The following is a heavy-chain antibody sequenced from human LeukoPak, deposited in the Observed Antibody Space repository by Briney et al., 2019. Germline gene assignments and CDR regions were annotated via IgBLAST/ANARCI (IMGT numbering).Heavy chain of an antibody. D-gene: IGHD1-26*01. J-gene: IGHJ4*02. V-gene: IGHV3-33*01. Sequence: GSLRLSFAASGFPFSYYGMHWVRQAPGKGLEWGAVIWYDGSNKYYADSVKGRFTISRDNSKNTLYLQMNSLRAEDTAVYYCARDSLLSTWELLGGTDYWGQGTLVTVSS. CDR1: GFPFSYYG. CDR2: IWYDGSNK. CDR3: ARDSLLSTWELLGGTDY.